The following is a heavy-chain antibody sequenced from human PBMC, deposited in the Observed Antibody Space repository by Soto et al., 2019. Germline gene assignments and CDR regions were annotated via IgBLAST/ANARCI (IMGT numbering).Heavy chain of an antibody. CDR1: GFSLSTSGVG. V-gene: IGHV2-5*02. Sequence: QITLKESGPTLVKPTQTLTLTCTFSGFSLSTSGVGVGWIRQPPGKALEWLALIYWDDDKRYSPSLKSRLTTTKDTPQHQVVLTMTNMDPVDTATYCCARSKCTITMLRGVDNWFDPWGPGTLVTVSS. CDR2: IYWDDDK. J-gene: IGHJ5*02. D-gene: IGHD3-10*01. CDR3: ARSKCTITMLRGVDNWFDP.